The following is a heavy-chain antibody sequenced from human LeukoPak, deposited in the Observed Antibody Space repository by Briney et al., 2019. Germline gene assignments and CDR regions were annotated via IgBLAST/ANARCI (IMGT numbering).Heavy chain of an antibody. CDR3: ARDGYYYDSSGYYKKMYYFDY. J-gene: IGHJ4*02. CDR1: GGSISSYY. CDR2: IYTSGST. V-gene: IGHV4-4*07. Sequence: SETLSLTCTVSGGSISSYYWSWIRQPAGKGLEWIGRIYTSGSTNYNPSLKSRVTMSVDTSKNQFSLKLSSVTAADTAVYYCARDGYYYDSSGYYKKMYYFDYWGQGTLVTVSS. D-gene: IGHD3-22*01.